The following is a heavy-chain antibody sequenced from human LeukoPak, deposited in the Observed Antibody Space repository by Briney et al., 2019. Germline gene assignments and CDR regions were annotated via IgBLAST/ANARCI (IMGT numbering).Heavy chain of an antibody. J-gene: IGHJ3*02. D-gene: IGHD1-26*01. CDR1: GGSISSSSYY. Sequence: LSLTCTVSGGSISSSSYYWGWIRQPPGKGLEWASYISSSGSTIYYADSVKGRFTISRDNAKNSLYLQMNSLRAEDTAVYYCARDRGSSTLDAFDIWGQGTMVTVSS. CDR3: ARDRGSSTLDAFDI. V-gene: IGHV3-11*01. CDR2: ISSSGSTI.